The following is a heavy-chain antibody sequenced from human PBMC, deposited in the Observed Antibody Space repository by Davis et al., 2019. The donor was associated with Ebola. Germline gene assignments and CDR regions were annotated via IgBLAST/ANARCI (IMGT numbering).Heavy chain of an antibody. Sequence: GESLKISCAASGFTFSDYYMSWIRQAPGKGLEWVSYISGSGSTIYYADSVKDRFTISRDNAKNSLYLQMDSLRAEDTAVYYCASKRYTGRPYYFDYWGQGTLVTVSS. CDR3: ASKRYTGRPYYFDY. CDR1: GFTFSDYY. D-gene: IGHD1-26*01. V-gene: IGHV3-11*01. CDR2: ISGSGSTI. J-gene: IGHJ4*02.